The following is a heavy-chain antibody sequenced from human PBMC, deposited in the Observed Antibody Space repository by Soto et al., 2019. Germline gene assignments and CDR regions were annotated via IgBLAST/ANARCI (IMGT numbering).Heavy chain of an antibody. CDR2: ISSSSSTI. Sequence: EVQLVESGGGLVQPGGSLRLSCVVSGFTFSSYSMNWVRQAPGKGLEWVSYISSSSSTIYYADSVKGRFTISRDNAKNFLYLQMNSLRAEYTAVYYCVRGRAVTTPGPNCDYGGQGTLVTVAS. V-gene: IGHV3-48*01. CDR3: VRGRAVTTPGPNCDY. J-gene: IGHJ4*02. D-gene: IGHD3-3*01. CDR1: GFTFSSYS.